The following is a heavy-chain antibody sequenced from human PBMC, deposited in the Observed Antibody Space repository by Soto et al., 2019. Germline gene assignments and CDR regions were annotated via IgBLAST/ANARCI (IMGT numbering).Heavy chain of an antibody. CDR2: ISSSSSTI. J-gene: IGHJ4*02. CDR3: ARDLLGYCTNGVCFGFDY. Sequence: GGSLRLSCAASGFTFSSYSMNWVRQAPGKGLEWVSYISSSSSTIYYADSVKGRFTISRDNARNSLYLQMNSLRAEETAVYYCARDLLGYCTNGVCFGFDYWGQGTLVTVSS. V-gene: IGHV3-48*01. CDR1: GFTFSSYS. D-gene: IGHD2-8*01.